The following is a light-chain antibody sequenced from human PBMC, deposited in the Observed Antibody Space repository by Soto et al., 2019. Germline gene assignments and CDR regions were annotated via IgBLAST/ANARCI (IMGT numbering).Light chain of an antibody. CDR2: AAS. CDR1: QGIGSY. V-gene: IGKV1-9*01. CDR3: QQLNTYPWT. J-gene: IGKJ1*01. Sequence: IQLTQSPSSLSASVGDRVTITCRASQGIGSYLAWYQQKPGQATKLLIYAASTLQSGVPSRFSGSGSGTDFTLTISNLQPEDFATYYCQQLNTYPWTFGPGTKVEIK.